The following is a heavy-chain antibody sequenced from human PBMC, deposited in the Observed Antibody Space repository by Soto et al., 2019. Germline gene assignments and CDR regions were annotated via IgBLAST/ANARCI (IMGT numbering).Heavy chain of an antibody. V-gene: IGHV1-3*01. CDR2: INAGNGNT. D-gene: IGHD2-2*01. J-gene: IGHJ6*02. CDR1: GYTFTSYA. CDR3: AREDIVLVPAAKTYYYSGMDV. Sequence: VPVKVSCKGAGYTFTSYAIHWVRQDPGQRLEWMGWINAGNGNTKYSQKFQGRVTMTRDTSTNTVYMELSSLRSEDTAVYYCAREDIVLVPAAKTYYYSGMDVWGQGTTVTVSS.